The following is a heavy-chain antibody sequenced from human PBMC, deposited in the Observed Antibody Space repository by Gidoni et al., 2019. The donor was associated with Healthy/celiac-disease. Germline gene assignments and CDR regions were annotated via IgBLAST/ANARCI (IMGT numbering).Heavy chain of an antibody. J-gene: IGHJ4*02. CDR2: INHSGST. D-gene: IGHD3-3*01. CDR1: GGSFSGYY. V-gene: IGHV4-34*01. Sequence: QVQLQQWGAGLLKPSETLSLTCAVYGGSFSGYYWSWIRQPPGKGLEWIGEINHSGSTNYNPSLKSRVTISVDTSKNQFSLKLSSVTAADTAVYYCARVGIFWSGYYNYWGQGTLVTVSS. CDR3: ARVGIFWSGYYNY.